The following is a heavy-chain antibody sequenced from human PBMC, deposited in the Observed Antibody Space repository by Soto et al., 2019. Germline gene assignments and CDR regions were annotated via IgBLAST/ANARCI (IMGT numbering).Heavy chain of an antibody. D-gene: IGHD1-26*01. CDR3: AREGYSGSQFDY. J-gene: IGHJ4*02. CDR1: GGTFSSYA. V-gene: IGHV1-69*13. CDR2: IIPIFGTA. Sequence: SVKVSCKASGGTFSSYAISWVRQAPGQGLEWMGGIIPIFGTANYAQKFQGRVTITADESTSTAYMELSSLRSEDTVVYYCAREGYSGSQFDYWGQGTLVTVSS.